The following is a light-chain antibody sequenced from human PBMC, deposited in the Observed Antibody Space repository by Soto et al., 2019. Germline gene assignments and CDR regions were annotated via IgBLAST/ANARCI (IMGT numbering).Light chain of an antibody. CDR3: QSYDSSLRPWV. CDR2: GNS. J-gene: IGLJ1*01. V-gene: IGLV1-40*01. CDR1: SSNIGAGYD. Sequence: QSVLTQPPSVSGAPGQRVTISCTGSSSNIGAGYDVHWYQQLPGTAPKLLIYGNSNRPSGVPDRLSGSKSGTSASLAITGLQAEDEADYYCQSYDSSLRPWVFGTGTKVTVL.